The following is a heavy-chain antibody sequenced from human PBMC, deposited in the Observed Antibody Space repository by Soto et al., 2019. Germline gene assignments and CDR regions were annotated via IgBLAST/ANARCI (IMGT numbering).Heavy chain of an antibody. CDR1: GGSINSFF. D-gene: IGHD6-19*01. CDR2: IYYSGST. Sequence: PSETLSLTCTVSGGSINSFFWGWIRQPPGKGLEWVAYIYYSGSTSYNPSLKSRVTISVDTSKNQFSLKLSSVTAADTAVYYCARGSAWSGSNWFDPWGQGTLVTVS. CDR3: ARGSAWSGSNWFDP. V-gene: IGHV4-59*08. J-gene: IGHJ5*01.